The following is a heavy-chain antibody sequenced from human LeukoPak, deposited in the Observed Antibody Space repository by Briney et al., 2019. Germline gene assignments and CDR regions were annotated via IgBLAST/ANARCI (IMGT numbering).Heavy chain of an antibody. J-gene: IGHJ4*02. CDR1: GFTFSSYS. CDR3: AYSSGRAYYFDY. D-gene: IGHD6-19*01. CDR2: ISSSSSSTI. V-gene: IGHV3-48*01. Sequence: GGSLRLSCAASGFTFSSYSMNWVRQAPGKWLEWVSYISSSSSSTIYYADSVKGRFTVSRDDSKNTLYLQMNSLRAEDTAVYYCAYSSGRAYYFDYWGQGTLVTVSS.